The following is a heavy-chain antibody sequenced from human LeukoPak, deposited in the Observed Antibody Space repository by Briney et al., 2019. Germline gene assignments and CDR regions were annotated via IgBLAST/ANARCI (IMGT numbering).Heavy chain of an antibody. CDR1: GLTFSSYS. Sequence: GGSLRLSCAASGLTFSSYSMNWVRQAPGKGLEWVSSISSSSSYIYYADSVQGRFTISRDNSKSTLCLQVNSLRAEDTAVYYCAKQLGYCSDGSCYFPYWGQGTLVTVSS. CDR2: ISSSSSYI. V-gene: IGHV3-21*04. CDR3: AKQLGYCSDGSCYFPY. D-gene: IGHD2-15*01. J-gene: IGHJ4*02.